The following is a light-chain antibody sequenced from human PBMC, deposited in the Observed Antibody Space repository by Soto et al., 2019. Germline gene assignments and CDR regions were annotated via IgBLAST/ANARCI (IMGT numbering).Light chain of an antibody. CDR1: QSVRSSY. J-gene: IGKJ2*01. CDR2: GAS. CDR3: QQYASSPYT. V-gene: IGKV3-20*01. Sequence: EIVLTQSPGTLSLSPGERATLNCRASQSVRSSYLAWYQQKPGQAPRLLIYGASRRATGIPDRFSGRESGTDFTLTITTLEPEDSAVYFCQQYASSPYTFGQGTKVDI.